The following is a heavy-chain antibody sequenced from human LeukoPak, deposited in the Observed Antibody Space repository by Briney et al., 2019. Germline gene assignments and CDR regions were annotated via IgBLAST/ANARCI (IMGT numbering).Heavy chain of an antibody. CDR2: IYYSGST. J-gene: IGHJ4*02. D-gene: IGHD5-24*01. V-gene: IGHV4-59*08. Sequence: SETLSLTCPVSGGSMSSYYWSWIRQPPGKGLEWIGYIYYSGSTKYNPSLKSRVTISVDTSKNQFSLKLSSVTAADTAVYYCARGARAGYNLEPFDYWGQGTLVTVSS. CDR1: GGSMSSYY. CDR3: ARGARAGYNLEPFDY.